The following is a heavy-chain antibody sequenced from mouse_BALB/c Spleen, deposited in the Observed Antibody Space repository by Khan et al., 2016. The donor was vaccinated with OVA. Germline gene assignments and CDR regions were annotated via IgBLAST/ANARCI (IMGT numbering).Heavy chain of an antibody. CDR2: ISSAATYT. Sequence: EVELVESGGGLVEPGGSLKLPCAASGFTYSSFVMSWVRQTPEKRLEWVATISSAATYTYYPDSVKGRFTISRDNAKNTLYLQMNSLRSDDTAIYYCTNGNYDWFAYWGQGTLVTVST. J-gene: IGHJ3*01. CDR1: GFTYSSFV. D-gene: IGHD2-1*01. V-gene: IGHV5-9-1*01. CDR3: TNGNYDWFAY.